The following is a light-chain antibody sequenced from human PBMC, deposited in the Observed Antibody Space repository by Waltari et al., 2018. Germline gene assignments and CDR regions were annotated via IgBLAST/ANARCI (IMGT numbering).Light chain of an antibody. Sequence: QSALTQPPSASGSPGQSVTISCPGTSSDVGIYNYVSWYQQYPGKAPKVMIYEVNKRPSGVPDRFSGSKFGNTASLTVSGLQAEDEADYYCSSYAGGNKFVFGTGTKVTVL. CDR2: EVN. CDR3: SSYAGGNKFV. CDR1: SSDVGIYNY. J-gene: IGLJ1*01. V-gene: IGLV2-8*01.